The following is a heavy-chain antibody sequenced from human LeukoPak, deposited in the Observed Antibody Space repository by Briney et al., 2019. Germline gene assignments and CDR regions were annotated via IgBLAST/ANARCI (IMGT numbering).Heavy chain of an antibody. CDR2: ISYTGST. J-gene: IGHJ4*02. Sequence: KPSETLSLTCTVSGGSISSYYVSWIRQPPGKGLEWIGYISYTGSTDYNPSLKSRVTISVDMSKNRFSLKVSSVTAADTAVYYCARGSVSFDSWGQGTLVTVSS. V-gene: IGHV4-59*01. CDR3: ARGSVSFDS. CDR1: GGSISSYY.